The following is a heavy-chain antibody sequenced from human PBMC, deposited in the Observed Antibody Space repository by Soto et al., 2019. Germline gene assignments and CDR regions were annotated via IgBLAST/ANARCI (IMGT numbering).Heavy chain of an antibody. Sequence: GGSLRLSCAASGFTFSSYGMHWVRQAPGKGLEWVAVISYDGSNKYYADSVKGRFTISRDNSKNTLYLQMNSLRAEDTAVYYCAKDLDLYYYYGMDVWGQGTTGTGSS. J-gene: IGHJ6*02. V-gene: IGHV3-30*18. CDR2: ISYDGSNK. CDR3: AKDLDLYYYYGMDV. CDR1: GFTFSSYG.